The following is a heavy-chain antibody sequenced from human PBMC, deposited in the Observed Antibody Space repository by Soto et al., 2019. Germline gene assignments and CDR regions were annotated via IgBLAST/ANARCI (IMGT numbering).Heavy chain of an antibody. CDR2: INHSGST. V-gene: IGHV4-34*01. J-gene: IGHJ4*02. CDR1: GGSFSGYY. Sequence: SETLSLTCAVYGGSFSGYYWSWIRQPPGKGLEWIGEINHSGSTNYNPSLKSRVTISVDTSKDQFSLKLSSVTAADTAVYYCARAYYDSSGYYRLYNYWGQGTLGTVAS. CDR3: ARAYYDSSGYYRLYNY. D-gene: IGHD3-22*01.